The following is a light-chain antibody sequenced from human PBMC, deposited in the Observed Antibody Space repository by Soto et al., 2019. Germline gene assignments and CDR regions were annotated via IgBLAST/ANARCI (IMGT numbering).Light chain of an antibody. Sequence: EVVMTQSPATLSLSPGERATLSCRASQSVSSNLVWYQQKPGQAPRLLIYDSSTRATGIPARFSGSGSGTEFTLTISSLQSEDFALYFCQQCNNWPYPFGQGTKLEIK. V-gene: IGKV3-15*01. CDR1: QSVSSN. CDR2: DSS. CDR3: QQCNNWPYP. J-gene: IGKJ2*01.